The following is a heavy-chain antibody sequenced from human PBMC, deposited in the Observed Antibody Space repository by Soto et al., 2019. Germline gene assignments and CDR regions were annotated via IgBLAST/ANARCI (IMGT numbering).Heavy chain of an antibody. D-gene: IGHD5-18*01. CDR2: ISNSGST. CDR3: ATESGSTYGYFDH. Sequence: PSATRSLTCTVSGVSVTSDEYYWTWIRQSPGKGLEWIGYISNSGSTGYNPSLKTRLSMSVDRSKNQFTLRLTSVTAADTAVYFCATESGSTYGYFDHWGQGTQVNSPQ. V-gene: IGHV4-30-4*01. J-gene: IGHJ4*02. CDR1: GVSVTSDEYY.